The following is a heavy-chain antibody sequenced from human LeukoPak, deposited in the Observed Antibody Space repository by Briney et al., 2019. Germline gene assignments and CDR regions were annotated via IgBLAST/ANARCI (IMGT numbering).Heavy chain of an antibody. D-gene: IGHD1/OR15-1a*01. Sequence: SETLSLTCAVYGGSFSGYYWSWIRQPPGKGLEWIGEINHSGSTNYNPSLKSRVTISVDTSKNQFSLKLSSVTAADTAVYYCAREQGYYFDYWDQGTLVTVSS. CDR1: GGSFSGYY. V-gene: IGHV4-34*01. J-gene: IGHJ4*02. CDR2: INHSGST. CDR3: AREQGYYFDY.